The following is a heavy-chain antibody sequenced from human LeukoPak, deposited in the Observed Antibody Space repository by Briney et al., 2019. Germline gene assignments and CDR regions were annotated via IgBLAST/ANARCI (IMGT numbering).Heavy chain of an antibody. Sequence: SETLSLTCTLSGGSMRNYYWSWIRQPPGKGLEWIGYIYYSGSTNNNPSLKSRVTISVDMSMNQFSLKLRSVTAADTAVYYCARVLDNRGYGYYHGMDVWGQGTTVTVSS. CDR2: IYYSGST. J-gene: IGHJ6*02. D-gene: IGHD3-22*01. CDR3: ARVLDNRGYGYYHGMDV. V-gene: IGHV4-59*01. CDR1: GGSMRNYY.